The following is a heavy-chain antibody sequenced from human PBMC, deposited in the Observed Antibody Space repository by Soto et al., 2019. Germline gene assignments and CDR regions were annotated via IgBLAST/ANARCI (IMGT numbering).Heavy chain of an antibody. J-gene: IGHJ4*01. CDR3: AREEIAANFHN. Sequence: GGSLRRSCAASGFTFSSYPIHWVRQAPGQGLEWVAIIAHDGIEKHYADSVEGRFTISRDNSRNTLYLQMSSLREEDTAVYYCAREEIAANFHNWGFGTLVTFP. CDR1: GFTFSSYP. V-gene: IGHV3-30-3*01. CDR2: IAHDGIEK. D-gene: IGHD6-13*01.